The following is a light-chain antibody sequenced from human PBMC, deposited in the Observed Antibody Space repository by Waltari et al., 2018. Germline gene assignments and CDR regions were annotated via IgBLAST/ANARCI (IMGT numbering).Light chain of an antibody. Sequence: QSALTQPASVSGSPGQSITIPCTGTSSDVGGSNSVSWYQDHPGQAPKVIIYDVSDRPSGISERFSGSKSGNTASLTISGLQAEDEADYYCSSQSSDNVVLFGGGTKLTVL. CDR1: SSDVGGSNS. CDR3: SSQSSDNVVL. J-gene: IGLJ2*01. V-gene: IGLV2-14*03. CDR2: DVS.